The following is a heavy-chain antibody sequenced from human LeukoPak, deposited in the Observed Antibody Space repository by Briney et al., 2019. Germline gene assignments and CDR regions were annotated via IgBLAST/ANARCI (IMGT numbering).Heavy chain of an antibody. V-gene: IGHV3-21*01. CDR1: GFTFSSYS. D-gene: IGHD5-12*01. Sequence: GGSLRLSCAASGFTFSSYSMNWVRQAPGKGLEWVSGISRTSTYIYYADSVQGRFTISRDNAKNSLYLQTNSLRAEDTAVYYCARVFRVATISEDYYYYYMDVWGKGTTVTISS. J-gene: IGHJ6*03. CDR3: ARVFRVATISEDYYYYYMDV. CDR2: ISRTSTYI.